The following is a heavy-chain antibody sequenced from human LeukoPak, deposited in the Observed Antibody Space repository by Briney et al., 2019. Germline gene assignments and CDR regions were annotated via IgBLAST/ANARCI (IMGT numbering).Heavy chain of an antibody. J-gene: IGHJ4*02. CDR2: IDPSGGST. CDR3: AREGEIGYDLSDY. CDR1: GYTFTNYY. Sequence: ASVKVSCKASGYTFTNYYMNWVRQAPGQGLEWMGIIDPSGGSTSYAQKFQGRVTVTRDTSTSTVYMELSSLRSEDAAMYYCAREGEIGYDLSDYWGQGTLVTVSS. V-gene: IGHV1-46*01. D-gene: IGHD5-12*01.